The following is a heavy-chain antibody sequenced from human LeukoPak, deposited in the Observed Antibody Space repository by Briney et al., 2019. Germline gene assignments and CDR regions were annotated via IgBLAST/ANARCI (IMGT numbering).Heavy chain of an antibody. CDR3: AKLYYYDSSGYYPADYFDY. Sequence: GGSLRLSCAASGFTFSSYGMHWVRQAPGKGLEWVAFIRYDGSNKYYADSVKGRFTISRDNSKNTLYLQMNSLRAEDTAVYYCAKLYYYDSSGYYPADYFDYWGQGTLVTVSS. D-gene: IGHD3-22*01. CDR1: GFTFSSYG. V-gene: IGHV3-30*02. CDR2: IRYDGSNK. J-gene: IGHJ4*02.